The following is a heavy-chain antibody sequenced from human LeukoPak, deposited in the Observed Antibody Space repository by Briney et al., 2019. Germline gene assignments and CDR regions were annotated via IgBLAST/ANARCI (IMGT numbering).Heavy chain of an antibody. CDR2: FDPEDGET. Sequence: GASVKVSCKVSGYTLTELSMHWVRQAPGKGLEWMGGFDPEDGETIYAQKFQGRVTMTEDTSTDTAYMELSSLRSKDTAVYYCATDPRGIAAAGGPYYYYGMDVWGQGTTVTVSS. CDR3: ATDPRGIAAAGGPYYYYGMDV. CDR1: GYTLTELS. J-gene: IGHJ6*02. V-gene: IGHV1-24*01. D-gene: IGHD6-13*01.